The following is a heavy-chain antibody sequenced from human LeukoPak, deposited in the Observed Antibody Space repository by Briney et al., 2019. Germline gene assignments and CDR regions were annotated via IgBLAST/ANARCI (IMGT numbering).Heavy chain of an antibody. CDR1: GYTFITYG. V-gene: IGHV1-18*01. CDR3: ARRGMGSYYCYYMDV. D-gene: IGHD5-24*01. CDR2: ISPYNGNT. Sequence: GASVKVSCKASGYTFITYGITWVRQAPGQGLEWMGWISPYNGNTNYVQNLQGRVTMTTDTSTSTAYMELRSLRSDDTAVYYCARRGMGSYYCYYMDVWGKGTTVTVSS. J-gene: IGHJ6*03.